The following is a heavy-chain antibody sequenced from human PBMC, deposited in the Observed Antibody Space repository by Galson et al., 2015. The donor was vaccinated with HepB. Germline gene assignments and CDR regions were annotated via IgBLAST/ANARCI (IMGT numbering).Heavy chain of an antibody. V-gene: IGHV3-21*01. CDR3: ARDPPLGAPFDY. Sequence: SLRLSCAASGFTFNDYNMIWVRQAPGKGLEWVSSINSDSTYIYYADSVRGRFTISRDDAKNSLYLQMNSLGVEDTAIYYCARDPPLGAPFDYWGQGTLVTVSS. D-gene: IGHD7-27*01. J-gene: IGHJ4*02. CDR1: GFTFNDYN. CDR2: INSDSTYI.